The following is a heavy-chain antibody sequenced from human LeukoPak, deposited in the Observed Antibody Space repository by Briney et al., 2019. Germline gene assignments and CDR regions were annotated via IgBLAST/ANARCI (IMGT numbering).Heavy chain of an antibody. CDR3: ARGIVGADWGDGFDY. V-gene: IGHV1-2*02. J-gene: IGHJ4*02. Sequence: AASVKVSCKASGYTFTGYYMHWVRQAPGQGLEWMGWINPNSGGTNYAQKFRGRVTMTRDTSISTAYMELSRLRSDDTAVYYCARGIVGADWGDGFDYWGQGTLVTVSS. D-gene: IGHD1-26*01. CDR1: GYTFTGYY. CDR2: INPNSGGT.